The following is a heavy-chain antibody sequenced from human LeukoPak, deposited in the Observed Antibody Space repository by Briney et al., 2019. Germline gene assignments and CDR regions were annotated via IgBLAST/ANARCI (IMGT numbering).Heavy chain of an antibody. V-gene: IGHV1-8*02. CDR1: GYTFTSYA. J-gene: IGHJ3*02. Sequence: ASVKVSCKASGYTFTSYAMNWVRQAPGQGLEWMGWMNPNSGHIGYAQNFQGRVSMTRNTSISTAYMDLSSLTYEDTAVYYCASGREVLRYFDWLPSSAFDIWGQGTLVTVSS. CDR2: MNPNSGHI. CDR3: ASGREVLRYFDWLPSSAFDI. D-gene: IGHD3-9*01.